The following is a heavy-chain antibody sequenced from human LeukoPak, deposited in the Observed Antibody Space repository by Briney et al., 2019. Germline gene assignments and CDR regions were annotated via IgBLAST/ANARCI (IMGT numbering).Heavy chain of an antibody. CDR2: IKSKTDGGTT. CDR1: GFTFSSYE. CDR3: TTDDVDYYYGMDV. J-gene: IGHJ6*02. Sequence: GGSLRLSCAVSGFTFSSYEMNWVRQAPGKGLEWVGRIKSKTDGGTTDYAAPVKGRFTISRDDSKNTLYLQMNSLKTEDTAVYYCTTDDVDYYYGMDVWGQGTTVTVSS. D-gene: IGHD3-10*02. V-gene: IGHV3-15*01.